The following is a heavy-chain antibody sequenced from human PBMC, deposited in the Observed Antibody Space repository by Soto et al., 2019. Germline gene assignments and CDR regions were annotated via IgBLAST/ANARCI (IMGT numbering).Heavy chain of an antibody. Sequence: SETLSLTCTVSGGSISTYYWSWIRQPAGKGLEWIGRIYASGSTNYNPSLKSRVTMPVATSKNQFSLKLSSVTAADTAVYYCARGGMVIIPTATAFDYWGQGTLVTVSS. CDR1: GGSISTYY. D-gene: IGHD2-2*01. J-gene: IGHJ4*02. CDR2: IYASGST. V-gene: IGHV4-4*07. CDR3: ARGGMVIIPTATAFDY.